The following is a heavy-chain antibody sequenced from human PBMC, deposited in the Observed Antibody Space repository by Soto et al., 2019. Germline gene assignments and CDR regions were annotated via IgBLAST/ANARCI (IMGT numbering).Heavy chain of an antibody. CDR2: ISSSSSYI. V-gene: IGHV3-21*01. CDR1: GFTFSSYS. J-gene: IGHJ4*02. CDR3: ARAPEYYDILTGYYDHKSYFDY. Sequence: PGGSLRLSCAASGFTFSSYSMNWVRQAPGKGLEWVSSISSSSSYIYYADSVKGRFTISRDNAKNSLYLQMNSLRAEDTAVYYCARAPEYYDILTGYYDHKSYFDYWGQGTLVTVSS. D-gene: IGHD3-9*01.